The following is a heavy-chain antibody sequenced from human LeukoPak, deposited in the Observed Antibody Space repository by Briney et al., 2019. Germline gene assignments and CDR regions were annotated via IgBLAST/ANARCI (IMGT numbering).Heavy chain of an antibody. CDR3: ARLPTGGSYYPY. V-gene: IGHV4-59*01. Sequence: PSETLSLTCTVSGGSISSYYWSWIRQPPGKGLEWIGYIYYSGSTNYNPSLKSRVTISVDTSKNQFSLKLSSVTAADTAVHYCARLPTGGSYYPYWGQGTLVTVSS. CDR1: GGSISSYY. J-gene: IGHJ4*02. CDR2: IYYSGST. D-gene: IGHD1-26*01.